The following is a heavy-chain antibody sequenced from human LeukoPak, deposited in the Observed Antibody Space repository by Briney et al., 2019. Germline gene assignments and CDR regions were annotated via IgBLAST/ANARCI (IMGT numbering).Heavy chain of an antibody. CDR1: GDSISSSQYY. CDR3: ARDDYDSSGYYCGNWFDP. V-gene: IGHV4-61*01. CDR2: IYYSGST. J-gene: IGHJ5*02. D-gene: IGHD3-22*01. Sequence: PSETLSLTRAVSGDSISSSQYYWGWIRQPPGKGLEWIGYIYYSGSTNYNPSLKSRVTISVDTSKNQFSLKLSSVTAADTAVYYCARDDYDSSGYYCGNWFDPWGQGTLVTVSS.